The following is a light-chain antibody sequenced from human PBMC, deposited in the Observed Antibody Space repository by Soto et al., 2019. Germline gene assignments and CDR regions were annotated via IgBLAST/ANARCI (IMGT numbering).Light chain of an antibody. V-gene: IGKV3-20*01. Sequence: EIVLTQSPGTLSLSPGERATLSCRASHSVSSNYLAWYQQQPGQAPRLLIHGASRRATGIPDRFSGSGSGTDFTLTISRLELEDFAVYYWQQYGTSPYTFGQGTKLEIK. CDR2: GAS. CDR3: QQYGTSPYT. J-gene: IGKJ2*01. CDR1: HSVSSNY.